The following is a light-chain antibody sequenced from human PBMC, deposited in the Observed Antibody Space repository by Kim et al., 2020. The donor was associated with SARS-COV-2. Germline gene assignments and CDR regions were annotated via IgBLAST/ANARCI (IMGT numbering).Light chain of an antibody. CDR2: DVS. Sequence: QSVLTQPASVSGSPGQSITISCTGTSSDVGGYNYVSWYQQHPGKAPKLMIYDVSKRPSGVSNRFSGSKSGNTASLTISGLQAEDEADYYCSSYTSSSTLVFVGGTQLTVL. J-gene: IGLJ2*01. V-gene: IGLV2-14*01. CDR1: SSDVGGYNY. CDR3: SSYTSSSTLV.